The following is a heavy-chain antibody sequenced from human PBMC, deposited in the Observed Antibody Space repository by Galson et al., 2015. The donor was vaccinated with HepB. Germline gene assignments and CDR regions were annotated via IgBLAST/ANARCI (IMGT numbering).Heavy chain of an antibody. V-gene: IGHV3-30*03. CDR1: GFTFSSYG. J-gene: IGHJ3*02. CDR3: ARGSGHIVVVIASNRHDAFDI. D-gene: IGHD2-21*01. CDR2: ISYDGSNK. Sequence: SLRLSCAASGFTFSSYGMHWVRQAPGKGLEWVAVISYDGSNKYYADSVKGRFTISRDNSKNTLYLQMNSLRAEDTAVYYCARGSGHIVVVIASNRHDAFDIWGQGTMVTVSS.